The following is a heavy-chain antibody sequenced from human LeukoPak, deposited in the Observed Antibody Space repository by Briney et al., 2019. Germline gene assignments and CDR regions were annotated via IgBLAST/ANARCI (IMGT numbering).Heavy chain of an antibody. CDR1: GFTFSSHG. J-gene: IGHJ1*01. Sequence: GGSLRLSCAAAGFTFSSHGMHWVRQAPGKGLEWVAVIWYDGSNKYYADSVKGRFTISRDNAKNSLYLQMNSLRAEDTAVYYCARGPYGDYVAEYFQHWGQGTLVTVSS. CDR3: ARGPYGDYVAEYFQH. V-gene: IGHV3-33*01. D-gene: IGHD4-17*01. CDR2: IWYDGSNK.